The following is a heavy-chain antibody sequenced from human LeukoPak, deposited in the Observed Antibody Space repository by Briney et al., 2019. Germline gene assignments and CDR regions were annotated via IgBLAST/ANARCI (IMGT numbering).Heavy chain of an antibody. V-gene: IGHV3-23*01. CDR2: ISGSGGST. D-gene: IGHD4-17*01. J-gene: IGHJ6*02. CDR1: GFTFSSYA. Sequence: GGSLRLSCAASGFTFSSYAMSWVRQAPGKGLEWVSAISGSGGSTYYADSVKGRFTISRDNSKNTLYLQMNSLRAEDTAVYYCAKDGSLTRDYGDYGTLDYYYYYGMDVWGQGTTVTVSS. CDR3: AKDGSLTRDYGDYGTLDYYYYYGMDV.